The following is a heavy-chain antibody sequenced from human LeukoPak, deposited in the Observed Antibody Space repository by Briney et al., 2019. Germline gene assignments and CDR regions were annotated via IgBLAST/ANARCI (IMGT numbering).Heavy chain of an antibody. V-gene: IGHV3-23*01. D-gene: IGHD5-24*01. J-gene: IGHJ4*02. CDR1: GFTYRSYA. CDR2: ISGSGGST. Sequence: PGVSLRLSCAASGFTYRSYAMRWVRHAPGKGLEWVSVISGSGGSTYYADSVKGRFTISRDNSKNTLYLQMNSLRAEDTAVYYCAKGAFLVGYSYFDYWGQGTLVTVSS. CDR3: AKGAFLVGYSYFDY.